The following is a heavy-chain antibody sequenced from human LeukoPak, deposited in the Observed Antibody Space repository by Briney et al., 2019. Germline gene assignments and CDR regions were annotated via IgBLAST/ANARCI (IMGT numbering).Heavy chain of an antibody. CDR1: GFSVSNNY. V-gene: IGHV3-53*01. D-gene: IGHD3-22*01. Sequence: PGGSLRLSCAASGFSVSNNYMTWVRQAPGKGLEWVSVIHSGGETYYTDSVKGRFIISRDNSKNTLYLQMNSLRAEDTAVYYCGRAGVYSASSGYGPDRWGQGTLVTVSS. J-gene: IGHJ5*02. CDR2: IHSGGET. CDR3: GRAGVYSASSGYGPDR.